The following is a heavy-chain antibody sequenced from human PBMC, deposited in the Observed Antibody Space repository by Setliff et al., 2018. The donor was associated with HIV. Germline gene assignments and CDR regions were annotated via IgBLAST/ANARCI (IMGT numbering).Heavy chain of an antibody. V-gene: IGHV4-39*01. CDR3: ARLVDYYDSSDNDF. CDR1: GGSIDSTSYY. CDR2: IYYSGTT. J-gene: IGHJ4*02. D-gene: IGHD3-22*01. Sequence: KTSETLSLTCTVSGGSIDSTSYYWGWIRQPPGKGLEWIGSIYYSGTTYYNPSLKSRVTISVDRSRNQFSLTLSSVTAADTAVYYCARLVDYYDSSDNDFWGQGTLVTVSS.